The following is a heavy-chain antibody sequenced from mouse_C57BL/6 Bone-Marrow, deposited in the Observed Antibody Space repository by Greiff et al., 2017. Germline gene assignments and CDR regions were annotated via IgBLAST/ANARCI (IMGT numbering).Heavy chain of an antibody. J-gene: IGHJ2*01. Sequence: VQLQQSGAELVRPGASVKLSCKASGYTFTDYYINWVKQRPGQGLEWIARIYPGSGNTYYNEKFKGKATLTAEKSSSTAYMQLSSLTSEDSAVYFCARSHPYYFDYWGQGTTLTVSS. CDR2: IYPGSGNT. V-gene: IGHV1-76*01. CDR3: ARSHPYYFDY. CDR1: GYTFTDYY.